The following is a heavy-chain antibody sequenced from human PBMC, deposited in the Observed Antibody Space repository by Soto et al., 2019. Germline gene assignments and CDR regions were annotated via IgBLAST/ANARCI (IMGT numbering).Heavy chain of an antibody. CDR1: GGSISSGSYY. J-gene: IGHJ5*02. V-gene: IGHV4-31*03. Sequence: QVQLQESGPGLVKPSQTLSLTCTVSGGSISSGSYYWSWLRQHPGKGLEWIGYIYYSGSTYYNPSLNSRVTISVDTSKNQFSLKLSSVTAADTAVYYCAGALYCSGGSCLKFDPWGQGTLVTVSS. CDR2: IYYSGST. CDR3: AGALYCSGGSCLKFDP. D-gene: IGHD2-15*01.